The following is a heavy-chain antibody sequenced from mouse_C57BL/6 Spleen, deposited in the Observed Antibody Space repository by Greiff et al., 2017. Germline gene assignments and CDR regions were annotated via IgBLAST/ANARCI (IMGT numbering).Heavy chain of an antibody. CDR2: INPSNGGT. D-gene: IGHD2-5*01. V-gene: IGHV1-53*01. CDR3: ARSACYSNGVPRF. CDR1: GYTFTSYW. Sequence: QVQLKQPGTELVQPGASVKLSCKASGYTFTSYWMHWVKQRPGQGLEWIGKINPSNGGTNYNEKFKSKATLTVNKSSSTAYMQLSSLTSEDAAVYYSARSACYSNGVPRFWGTGTTVTVSS. J-gene: IGHJ1*03.